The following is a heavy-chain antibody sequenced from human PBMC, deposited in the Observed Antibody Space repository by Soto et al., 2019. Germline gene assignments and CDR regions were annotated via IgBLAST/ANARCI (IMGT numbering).Heavy chain of an antibody. D-gene: IGHD3-22*01. CDR3: ARAPSTQVYDYDSRGSP. Sequence: QVQLQESGPGLVKPSETLSLTCTVSGGSVSSGSYYWSWIRQPPGKGLEWIGYIYYTGSTNYNPSLKSSVTMSLDTSKNQFSLTLTSVTAADTALYFCARAPSTQVYDYDSRGSPWGQGTLVTVSS. J-gene: IGHJ5*02. CDR2: IYYTGST. V-gene: IGHV4-61*01. CDR1: GGSVSSGSYY.